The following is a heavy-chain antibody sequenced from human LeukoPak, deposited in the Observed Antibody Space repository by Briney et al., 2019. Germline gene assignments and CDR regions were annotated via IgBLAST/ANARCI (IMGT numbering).Heavy chain of an antibody. CDR2: INPNSGGT. V-gene: IGHV1-2*02. D-gene: IGHD6-19*01. CDR3: ARASGGYSSGWYINWFDP. CDR1: GYTLSDYY. Sequence: ASVKVSCKASGYTLSDYYMHWVRQAPGQGLEWMGWINPNSGGTNYAQKFQGRVTMTRDTSISTAYMELSRLRSDDTAVYYCARASGGYSSGWYINWFDPWGQGTLVTVSS. J-gene: IGHJ5*02.